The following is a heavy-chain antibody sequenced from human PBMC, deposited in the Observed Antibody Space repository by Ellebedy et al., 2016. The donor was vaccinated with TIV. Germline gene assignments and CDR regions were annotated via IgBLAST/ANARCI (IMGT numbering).Heavy chain of an antibody. CDR3: ARDASGSSSVIGMDYYYYGMDV. V-gene: IGHV4-61*01. J-gene: IGHJ6*02. CDR1: GGSVSSGSTH. CDR2: IYTTESN. Sequence: MPSETLSLTCTVSGGSVSSGSTHWNWLRQPPGKGLAWIGYIYTTESNKYHPSLKSRVTIAVDTSKNQFSLKLSTVTAADTAVYYCARDASGSSSVIGMDYYYYGMDVWGQGTTVTVSS. D-gene: IGHD6-13*01.